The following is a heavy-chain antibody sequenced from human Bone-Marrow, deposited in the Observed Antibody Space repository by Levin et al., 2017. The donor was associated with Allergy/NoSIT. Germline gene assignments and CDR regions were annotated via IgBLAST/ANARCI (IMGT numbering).Heavy chain of an antibody. V-gene: IGHV3-21*01. CDR3: ASQPRDGLTGYYNLFDS. J-gene: IGHJ4*02. Sequence: PGGSLRLSCAASGVSFISYTMNWVRQAPGKGLEWVSSISSSSIDINYADSVKGRFTISRDNAKKSLYLQMNSLRAEDTAVYYCASQPRDGLTGYYNLFDSWGQGTLVTVSS. CDR1: GVSFISYT. D-gene: IGHD3-9*01. CDR2: ISSSSIDI.